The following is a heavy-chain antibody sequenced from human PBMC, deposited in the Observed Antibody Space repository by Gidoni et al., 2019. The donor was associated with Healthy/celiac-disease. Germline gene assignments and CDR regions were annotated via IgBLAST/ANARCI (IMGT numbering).Heavy chain of an antibody. CDR1: GFPFSSYG. J-gene: IGHJ4*02. V-gene: IGHV3-33*01. D-gene: IGHD6-19*01. CDR2: IWYDGSNK. Sequence: QVQLVESGGGVVQPGRSLRLSCAASGFPFSSYGMHWGRQAPGKGLEWVAVIWYDGSNKYYADSVKGRFTISRDNSKNTLYLQMNSLRAEDTAVYYCARYSSDTTWGYDYWGQGTLVTVSS. CDR3: ARYSSDTTWGYDY.